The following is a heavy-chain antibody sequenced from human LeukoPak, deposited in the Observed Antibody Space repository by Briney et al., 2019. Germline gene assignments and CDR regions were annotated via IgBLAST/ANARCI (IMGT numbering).Heavy chain of an antibody. Sequence: ASVKVSCKASGYTFTSYGISWVRQAPGHGLEWMGWISAYNGNTNYAQKLQGRVTMTTDTSTSTAYMELRSLRSDDTAVYYCARLYCSSTSCYTGVYMDVWGQGTSVTVSS. V-gene: IGHV1-18*01. CDR3: ARLYCSSTSCYTGVYMDV. J-gene: IGHJ6*02. CDR2: ISAYNGNT. D-gene: IGHD2-2*02. CDR1: GYTFTSYG.